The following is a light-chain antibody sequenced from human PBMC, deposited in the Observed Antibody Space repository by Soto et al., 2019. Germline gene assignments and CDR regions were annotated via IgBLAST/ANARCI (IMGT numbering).Light chain of an antibody. CDR2: GAS. CDR3: HPYNHSPIT. CDR1: QSVTSD. V-gene: IGKV3-15*01. J-gene: IGKJ5*01. Sequence: EVVMTQSPATLSVSPGESATLSCRASQSVTSDLAWYHQKPGQAPRLLSYGASTRATGTPGRCRGRGSGAEFTLTFSRLHSQDFAVYYCHPYNHSPITFGPVTRWRLN.